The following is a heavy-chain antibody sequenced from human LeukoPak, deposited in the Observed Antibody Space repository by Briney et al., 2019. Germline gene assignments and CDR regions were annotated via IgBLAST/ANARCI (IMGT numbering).Heavy chain of an antibody. J-gene: IGHJ4*02. CDR2: IYYSGST. Sequence: SETLSLTCTVSGGSISSSSYYWGWIRQPPGKGLEWIGSIYYSGSTYYNPSLKSRVTISVDTSKNQFSLKLSSVTAADTAVYYCARLFESSTVADHWGQGTLVTVSS. CDR1: GGSISSSSYY. V-gene: IGHV4-39*07. CDR3: ARLFESSTVADH. D-gene: IGHD1-14*01.